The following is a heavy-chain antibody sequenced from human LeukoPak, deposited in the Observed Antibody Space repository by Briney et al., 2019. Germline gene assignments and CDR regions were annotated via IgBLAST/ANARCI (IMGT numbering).Heavy chain of an antibody. J-gene: IGHJ4*02. V-gene: IGHV3-30*18. Sequence: GGSLRLFCAASGFTFSSYGMHWVRQAPGKGLEWGAVISYDGSNKYYADSVKGRFTISRDNSKNTLYLQMNSLRAEDTAVYYCAKDDDDYPFDYWGQGTLVTVSS. CDR2: ISYDGSNK. CDR3: AKDDDDYPFDY. CDR1: GFTFSSYG. D-gene: IGHD4-11*01.